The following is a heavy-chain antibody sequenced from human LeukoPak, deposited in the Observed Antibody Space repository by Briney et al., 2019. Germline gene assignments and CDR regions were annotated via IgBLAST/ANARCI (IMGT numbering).Heavy chain of an antibody. CDR3: ARVSRGPYRYYYDTPRGYYYYYMDV. Sequence: SETLSLTCAVYGGSFSGYYWSWIRQPPGKGLEWIGEINHSGSTNYNPSLKSRVTISVDTSKNQFSLKLSSVTAADTAVYYCARVSRGPYRYYYDTPRGYYYYYMDVWGKGTTVTISS. J-gene: IGHJ6*03. V-gene: IGHV4-34*01. CDR1: GGSFSGYY. D-gene: IGHD3-22*01. CDR2: INHSGST.